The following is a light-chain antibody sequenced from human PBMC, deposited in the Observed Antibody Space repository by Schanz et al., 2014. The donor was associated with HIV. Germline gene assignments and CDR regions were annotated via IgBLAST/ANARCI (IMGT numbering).Light chain of an antibody. V-gene: IGLV2-14*01. J-gene: IGLJ2*01. CDR3: SSYTTSSTLV. CDR2: DVT. Sequence: QSVLTQPPSASGSRGQSVTISCTGTSSDVGHYDYVSWYQQHPGKAPKLMIYDVTYRPSGISNRFSGSKSGYTASLTISGLQADDEADYYCSSYTTSSTLVFGGGTKVTVL. CDR1: SSDVGHYDY.